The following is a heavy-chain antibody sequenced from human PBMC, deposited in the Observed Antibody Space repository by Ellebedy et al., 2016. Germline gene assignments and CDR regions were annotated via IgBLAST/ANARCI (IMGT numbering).Heavy chain of an antibody. Sequence: GGSLRLSXKGSGFSFTSYWIAWVRQMPEKGLEWMGIIYPGDSDTKYSPSFQGQVTISADKSISTAYLQWSSLKASDTAMYYCARLVWNPPYNWFDPWGQGTLVTVSS. J-gene: IGHJ5*02. D-gene: IGHD1-1*01. CDR1: GFSFTSYW. V-gene: IGHV5-51*01. CDR2: IYPGDSDT. CDR3: ARLVWNPPYNWFDP.